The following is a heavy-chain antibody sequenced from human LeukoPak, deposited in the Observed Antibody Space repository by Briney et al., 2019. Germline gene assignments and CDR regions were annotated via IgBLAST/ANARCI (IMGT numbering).Heavy chain of an antibody. CDR1: GFTFSSYG. CDR2: IWYDGSNK. Sequence: GGSLRLSCAASGFTFSSYGMHWVRQAPGKGLEWVAVIWYDGSNKYYADSVKGRFTISRDNSKNTLYLQMNSLRAEDTAVYYCARDRNYGSGSPLDYWGQGTLVTVSS. V-gene: IGHV3-33*01. D-gene: IGHD3-10*01. CDR3: ARDRNYGSGSPLDY. J-gene: IGHJ4*02.